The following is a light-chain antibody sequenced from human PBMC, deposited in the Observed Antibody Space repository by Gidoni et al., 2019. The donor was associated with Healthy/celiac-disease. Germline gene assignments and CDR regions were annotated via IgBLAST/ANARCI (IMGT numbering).Light chain of an antibody. V-gene: IGLV3-19*01. CDR1: SLRSYY. CDR3: NFRDSSGNHLVV. J-gene: IGLJ2*01. Sequence: SSELTQDPAVSVALGQTVRITCQGYSLRSYYASWYQQKPGQAPVLVIYGKNNRPSGIPDRFSGSSSGNTASLTITGAQAEDEADYYCNFRDSSGNHLVVFGGGTKLTVL. CDR2: GKN.